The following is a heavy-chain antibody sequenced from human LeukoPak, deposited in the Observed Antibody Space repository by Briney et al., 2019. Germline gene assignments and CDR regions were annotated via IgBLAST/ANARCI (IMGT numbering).Heavy chain of an antibody. D-gene: IGHD2/OR15-2a*01. CDR2: IYYSGNT. CDR1: GGSVSSTNNY. J-gene: IGHJ4*02. Sequence: SETLSLTCSVSGGSVSSTNNYWGWIRQPPGAGLEWIGSIYYSGNTYYNPSLKSRVTISIDTSKNQFSLKLRSLTAADTAVYYCASVGTEEYYFDYWGQGTQVSVSS. CDR3: ASVGTEEYYFDY. V-gene: IGHV4-39*07.